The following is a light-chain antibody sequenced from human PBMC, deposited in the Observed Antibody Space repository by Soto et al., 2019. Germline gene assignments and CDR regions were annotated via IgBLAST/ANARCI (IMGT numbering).Light chain of an antibody. J-gene: IGKJ1*01. Sequence: ETVLTQSPGTLSLSPGERATLSCRASQSVGSSFLAWYQQKPGQAPRLLIYGASNRATGIPDRVSGSGSGTDFTLTVIRLEPEDFAVYYCQQYGNSPRTFGQGTKVEIK. CDR3: QQYGNSPRT. V-gene: IGKV3-20*01. CDR1: QSVGSSF. CDR2: GAS.